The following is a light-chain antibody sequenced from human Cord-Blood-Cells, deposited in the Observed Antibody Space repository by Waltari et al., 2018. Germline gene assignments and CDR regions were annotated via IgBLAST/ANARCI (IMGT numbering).Light chain of an antibody. V-gene: IGKV3D-20*01. CDR1: QSVSSSY. CDR3: QQYGSSPRT. CDR2: DAS. Sequence: EIVLTQSPDTLTLSPGESATLSCGASQSVSSSYLAWYQQKPGLAPRLLIYDASSRATGIPDRFSGSGSGTDFTLTISRLEPEYFAVYYCQQYGSSPRTFGQGTKVEIK. J-gene: IGKJ1*01.